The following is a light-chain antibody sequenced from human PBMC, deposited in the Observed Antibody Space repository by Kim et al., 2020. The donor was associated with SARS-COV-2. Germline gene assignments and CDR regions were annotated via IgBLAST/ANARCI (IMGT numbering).Light chain of an antibody. CDR2: DVS. J-gene: IGLJ2*01. Sequence: QSALTQPASVSGSAGQSITISCTGTSSDIGGYDHVSWYQQHPGKAPKLMIYDVSGRPSGISNRFSGSKSGNTASLTISGLQAEDEGDYYCSSFTSDSTWVFGGGTQLTVL. CDR3: SSFTSDSTWV. CDR1: SSDIGGYDH. V-gene: IGLV2-14*03.